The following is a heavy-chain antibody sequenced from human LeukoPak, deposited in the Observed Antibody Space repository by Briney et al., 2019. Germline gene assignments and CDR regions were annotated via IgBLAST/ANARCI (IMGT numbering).Heavy chain of an antibody. J-gene: IGHJ6*02. CDR1: GFTFDDYA. CDR2: ISWNSGSI. V-gene: IGHV3-9*01. CDR3: AGDYYYYGMDV. Sequence: GRSLRLSCAASGFTFDDYAMHWVRQASGKGLEWVSGISWNSGSIGYADSVKGRFTISRDNAKNSLYLQMNSLRAEDTALYYCAGDYYYYGMDVWGQGTTVTVSS.